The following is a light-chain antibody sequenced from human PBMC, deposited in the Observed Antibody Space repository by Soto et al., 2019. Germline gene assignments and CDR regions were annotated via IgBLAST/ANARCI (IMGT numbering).Light chain of an antibody. V-gene: IGKV1-5*03. CDR1: QSINTW. CDR2: KAS. Sequence: QMTQSPSTLSASVGDNVTITCRASQSINTWLAWYQLKPGKAPRLLIYKASTLESGVPSRFSGSGSGTEFTLTNSSLQPYDLATYYCQQYDNYRTFGQGTKVEI. CDR3: QQYDNYRT. J-gene: IGKJ1*01.